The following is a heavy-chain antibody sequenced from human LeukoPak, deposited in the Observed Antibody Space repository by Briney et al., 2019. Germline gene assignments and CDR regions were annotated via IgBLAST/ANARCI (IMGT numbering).Heavy chain of an antibody. CDR2: IRYDGGNK. CDR3: AKDLGRYCSSTSCIGDY. V-gene: IGHV3-30*02. J-gene: IGHJ4*02. CDR1: GFTFSSYG. D-gene: IGHD2-2*01. Sequence: PGGSLRLSCAASGFTFSSYGMHWVRQAPGKGLEWVAFIRYDGGNKYYADSVKGRFTISRDNSKNTLYLQMNSLRTEDTAVYYCAKDLGRYCSSTSCIGDYWGQGTLVTVSS.